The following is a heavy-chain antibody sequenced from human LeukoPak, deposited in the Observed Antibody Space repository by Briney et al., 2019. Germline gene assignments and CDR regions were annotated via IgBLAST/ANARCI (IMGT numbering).Heavy chain of an antibody. J-gene: IGHJ6*02. V-gene: IGHV3-30-3*01. CDR3: ARDGAVVVPAAISGLTDV. CDR1: GFTFSSYA. D-gene: IGHD2-2*01. Sequence: GRSLRLSCAASGFTFSSYAMHWVRQAPGKGPEWVAVISYDGSNKYYADSVKGRFTISRDNSKNTLYLQMNSLRAEDTAVYYCARDGAVVVPAAISGLTDVWGQGTTVTVSS. CDR2: ISYDGSNK.